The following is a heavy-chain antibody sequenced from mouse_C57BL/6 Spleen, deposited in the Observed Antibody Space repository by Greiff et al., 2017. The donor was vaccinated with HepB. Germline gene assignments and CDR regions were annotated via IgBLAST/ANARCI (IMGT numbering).Heavy chain of an antibody. CDR3: ARRTTGGAYYYAMDY. V-gene: IGHV14-3*01. Sequence: EVQLQQSVAELVRPGASVKLSCTASGFNIKNTYMHWVKQRPEPGLAWIGRIDPANGNTKYAPKFQGKATITADTSSNTAYLQLSRLTSEDTAIYYCARRTTGGAYYYAMDYWGQGTAVTVAS. CDR2: IDPANGNT. D-gene: IGHD1-1*01. CDR1: GFNIKNTY. J-gene: IGHJ4*01.